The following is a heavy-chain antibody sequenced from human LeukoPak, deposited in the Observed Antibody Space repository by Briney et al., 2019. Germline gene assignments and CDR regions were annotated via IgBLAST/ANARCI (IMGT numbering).Heavy chain of an antibody. CDR3: ATITESPDY. D-gene: IGHD1-20*01. J-gene: IGHJ4*02. Sequence: PLGGSLRLSCAASGFTLNKFGIHWVRQAPGKGLEWVALMRYYGDARFYADSVQGRFTVSRDNSKNTVYLQMRSLKPEDTALYYCATITESPDYWGQGTLVIVSS. CDR1: GFTLNKFG. CDR2: MRYYGDAR. V-gene: IGHV3-30*02.